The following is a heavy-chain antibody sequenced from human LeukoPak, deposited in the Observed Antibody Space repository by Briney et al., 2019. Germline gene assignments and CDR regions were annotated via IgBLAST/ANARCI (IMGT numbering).Heavy chain of an antibody. CDR1: GGSFSGYY. CDR2: INHSGST. J-gene: IGHJ5*02. CDR3: ARSYGAHLGWFDP. Sequence: PSETLSLTCAVYGGSFSGYYWSWIRQPPGKGLEWIGEINHSGSTNYNPSLKSRVTISVDTSKNQFSLKLSSVTAADTAVYYCARSYGAHLGWFDPWGQGTLVTVSS. D-gene: IGHD4-17*01. V-gene: IGHV4-34*01.